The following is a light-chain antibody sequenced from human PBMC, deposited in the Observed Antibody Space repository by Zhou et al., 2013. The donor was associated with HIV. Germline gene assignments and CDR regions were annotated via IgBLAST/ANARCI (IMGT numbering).Light chain of an antibody. J-gene: IGKJ1*01. Sequence: DIQMTQSPSSLSAFVGDRVTITCRASQGIGNDLNWFQQKPGKAPQRLIYGASTLQSGVPSRFSGRGSGTEFTLTISSLRAEDVGSYYCLQLSSYPWTFGQGTRVEI. CDR1: QGIGND. V-gene: IGKV1-17*01. CDR2: GAS. CDR3: LQLSSYPWT.